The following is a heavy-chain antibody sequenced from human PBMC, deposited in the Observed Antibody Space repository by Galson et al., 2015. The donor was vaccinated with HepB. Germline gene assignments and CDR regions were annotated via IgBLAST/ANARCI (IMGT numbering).Heavy chain of an antibody. Sequence: QSGAEVKKPGESLRISCKGSGYSFTSYWISWVRQMPGKGLEWMGRIDPSDSYTSYSPSFQGHVTISADKSISTAYLQWSSLKASDTAMYYCARDGDIVVVPAAIDNWFDPWGQGTLVTVSS. CDR1: GYSFTSYW. V-gene: IGHV5-10-1*01. J-gene: IGHJ5*02. CDR2: IDPSDSYT. CDR3: ARDGDIVVVPAAIDNWFDP. D-gene: IGHD2-2*02.